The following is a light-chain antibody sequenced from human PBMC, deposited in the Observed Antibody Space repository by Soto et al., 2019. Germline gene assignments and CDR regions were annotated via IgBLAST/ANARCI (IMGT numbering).Light chain of an antibody. CDR3: AAWDDSLSGYV. Sequence: QSALTQPPSASGTPGQRVTISCSGSSSNIGSNYVYWYQQLPGTAPKLLIYRNNQRPSGVPDRFSVSKSGTSASLAISGLRSEDEADYYCAAWDDSLSGYVFGTGTKVTVL. CDR1: SSNIGSNY. J-gene: IGLJ1*01. CDR2: RNN. V-gene: IGLV1-47*01.